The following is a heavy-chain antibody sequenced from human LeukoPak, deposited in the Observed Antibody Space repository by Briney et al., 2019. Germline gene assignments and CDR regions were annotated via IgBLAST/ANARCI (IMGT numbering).Heavy chain of an antibody. CDR3: ARRRWFGELFGSRWFDP. CDR2: INHSGST. CDR1: GFTFSSYE. V-gene: IGHV4-34*01. J-gene: IGHJ5*02. D-gene: IGHD3-10*01. Sequence: GSLRLSCAASGFTFSSYEMNWVRQAPGKGLEWIGEINHSGSTNYNPSLKSRVTISVDTSKNQFSLKLSSVTAADTAVYYCARRRWFGELFGSRWFDPWGQGTLVTVSS.